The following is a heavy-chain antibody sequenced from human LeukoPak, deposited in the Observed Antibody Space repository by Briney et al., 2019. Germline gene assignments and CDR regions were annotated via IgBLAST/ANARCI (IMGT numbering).Heavy chain of an antibody. Sequence: SVKVSCKTSGGTFSSYAISWVRQAPGQGLEWMGGIIPIFGTANYAQKFQGRVTITADKSTSTAYMELNSLRAEDTAVYYCAKDGDGYNYWGQGTLVTVSS. V-gene: IGHV1-69*06. D-gene: IGHD5-24*01. J-gene: IGHJ4*02. CDR3: AKDGDGYNY. CDR1: GGTFSSYA. CDR2: IIPIFGTA.